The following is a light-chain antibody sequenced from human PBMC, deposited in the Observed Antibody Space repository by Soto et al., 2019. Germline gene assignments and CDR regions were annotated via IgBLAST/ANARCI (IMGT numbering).Light chain of an antibody. CDR2: GAS. CDR3: QQYGSSPWT. V-gene: IGKV3-20*01. Sequence: EIVLTQSPGTLSLSPGERATLSCRASQSVSSSYLAWYQQKPGQAPRLLIYGASSRATGIPDRFSGSGSGTDVTLTISRLEPEDFAVYYCQQYGSSPWTVGQGTKVEI. J-gene: IGKJ1*01. CDR1: QSVSSSY.